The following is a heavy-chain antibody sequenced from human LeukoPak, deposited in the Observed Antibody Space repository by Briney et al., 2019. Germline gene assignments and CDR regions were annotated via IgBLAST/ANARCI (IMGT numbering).Heavy chain of an antibody. CDR1: GYTFSNYD. CDR3: ARDQRYCGGDCYDAFDI. Sequence: ASVKVSCKASGYTFSNYDMNWVRQAPGQGLEWMGWINTKTGNPTYAQGFAGRFVFSLDTSVSTTYLQISSLKADDTAVYYCARDQRYCGGDCYDAFDIWGQGTMVTVSS. J-gene: IGHJ3*02. D-gene: IGHD2-21*02. V-gene: IGHV7-4-1*02. CDR2: INTKTGNP.